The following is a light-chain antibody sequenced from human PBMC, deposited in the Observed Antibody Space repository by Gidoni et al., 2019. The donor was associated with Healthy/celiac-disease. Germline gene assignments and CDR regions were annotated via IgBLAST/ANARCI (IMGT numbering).Light chain of an antibody. V-gene: IGKV1-39*01. J-gene: IGKJ4*01. Sequence: DIQMTQSPSSLSASVGARVTLTCRASQSISSYLNWYQQKPGKAPKLLIYAASSLQSGVPSRFSGSGSGTDFTLTISSLQPEDFATYYCQQSYSIPLTFGGGTKVEIK. CDR3: QQSYSIPLT. CDR1: QSISSY. CDR2: AAS.